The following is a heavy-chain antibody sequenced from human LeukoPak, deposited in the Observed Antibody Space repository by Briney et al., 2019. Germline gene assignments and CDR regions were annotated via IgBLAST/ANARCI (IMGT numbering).Heavy chain of an antibody. D-gene: IGHD3-10*01. Sequence: GGSLRLSCTASGFTFTDYYMNWIRQAPGKGLEWISYISPNSETKYYADSVKGRFTISRDNAKNSLYLQMNSLTAEDTAVYFCARDIGFTVVRGAMLYFYAMDVWGQGATVTIPS. CDR2: ISPNSETK. CDR1: GFTFTDYY. J-gene: IGHJ6*02. CDR3: ARDIGFTVVRGAMLYFYAMDV. V-gene: IGHV3-11*01.